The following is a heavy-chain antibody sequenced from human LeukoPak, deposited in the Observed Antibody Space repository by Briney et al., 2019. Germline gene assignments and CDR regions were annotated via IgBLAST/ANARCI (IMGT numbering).Heavy chain of an antibody. J-gene: IGHJ5*02. V-gene: IGHV4-34*01. Sequence: PSETLSLTCAVYGGSFSGYYWSWIRQPPGKGLEWIGEINHSGSTNYNPSLKSRVTISVDTSKNQFSLKLSSVTAADTAVYYCARGGVTYDFWSGYYQGANWFDPWGQGTLVTVSS. CDR3: ARGGVTYDFWSGYYQGANWFDP. CDR1: GGSFSGYY. D-gene: IGHD3-3*01. CDR2: INHSGST.